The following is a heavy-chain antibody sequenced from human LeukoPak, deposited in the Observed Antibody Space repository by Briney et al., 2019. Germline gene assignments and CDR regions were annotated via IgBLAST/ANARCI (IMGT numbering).Heavy chain of an antibody. V-gene: IGHV1-46*01. CDR1: GYTFTSYY. J-gene: IGHJ4*02. Sequence: ASVKVSCKASGYTFTSYYMHWVRQAPGQGLEWMGIINPSGGSTSYAQKFQGRVTMTRDTSTSTAYMELSSLRSEDTAVYYCARAGYGDPPVYWGQGTLVTVSS. CDR3: ARAGYGDPPVY. CDR2: INPSGGST. D-gene: IGHD4-17*01.